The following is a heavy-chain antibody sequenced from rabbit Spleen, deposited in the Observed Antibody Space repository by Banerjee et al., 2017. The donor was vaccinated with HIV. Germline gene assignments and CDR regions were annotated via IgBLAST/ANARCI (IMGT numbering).Heavy chain of an antibody. CDR1: GLDFSSRYW. Sequence: QEQLEESGGGLVKPGASLTLTCKASGLDFSSRYWICWIRQAPGKGLEWIACIDVVKSGSTYYASWAKGRFTISKTSSTTVALQVTSLTAADTATYFCTRDAAGREDFNLWGPGTLVTVS. J-gene: IGHJ4*01. CDR2: IDVVKSGST. V-gene: IGHV1S45*01. CDR3: TRDAAGREDFNL. D-gene: IGHD4-2*01.